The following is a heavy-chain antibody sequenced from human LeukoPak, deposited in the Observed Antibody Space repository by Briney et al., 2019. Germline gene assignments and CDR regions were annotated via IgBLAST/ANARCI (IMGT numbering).Heavy chain of an antibody. D-gene: IGHD6-6*01. Sequence: SVKVSCKASGGTFSSYAISWVRQAPGQGLEWMGRIIPILGIANYAQKFQGRVTITADKSTSTAYMELSSLRSEDTAVYYCAIHSSSSSGVDYWGQGTLVTVSS. V-gene: IGHV1-69*04. CDR3: AIHSSSSSGVDY. J-gene: IGHJ4*02. CDR2: IIPILGIA. CDR1: GGTFSSYA.